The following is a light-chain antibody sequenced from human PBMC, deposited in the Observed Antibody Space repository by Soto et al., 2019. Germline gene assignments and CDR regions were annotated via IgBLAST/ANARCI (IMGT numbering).Light chain of an antibody. J-gene: IGKJ5*01. V-gene: IGKV3-11*01. Sequence: EIVLTQSPGTLSLSPGERATLSCRASRSVSSYLAWYQQKPGQAPRLLIYDASNRATGVPARFSGSGSGTEFTLTISSLQSEDFAVYYCQQYNNWPPITFGQGTRLEIK. CDR3: QQYNNWPPIT. CDR2: DAS. CDR1: RSVSSY.